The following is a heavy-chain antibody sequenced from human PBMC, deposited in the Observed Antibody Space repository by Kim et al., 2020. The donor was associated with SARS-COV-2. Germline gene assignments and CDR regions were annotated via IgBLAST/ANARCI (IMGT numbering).Heavy chain of an antibody. J-gene: IGHJ3*02. V-gene: IGHV4-34*01. CDR3: ARGPSLDILTGEDAFDI. CDR2: INHSGST. Sequence: SETLSLTCAVYGGSFSGYYWSWIRQPPGKGLEWIGEINHSGSTNYNPSLKSRVTISVDTSKNQFSLKLSSVTAADTAVYYCARGPSLDILTGEDAFDIWGQGTMVTVSS. D-gene: IGHD3-9*01. CDR1: GGSFSGYY.